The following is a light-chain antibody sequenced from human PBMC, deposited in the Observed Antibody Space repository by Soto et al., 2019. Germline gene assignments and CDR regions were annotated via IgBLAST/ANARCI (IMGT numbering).Light chain of an antibody. Sequence: DIQMTQSPSTLSGSVGDRVTITCRASQTISSWLAWYQQEPGKAPTLLIYKASTLKSGVPSRFSGSGYGTEFTLTISSLQPDDFATYYCQHYNSYSEAFGQGTKVDIK. CDR3: QHYNSYSEA. V-gene: IGKV1-5*03. CDR1: QTISSW. CDR2: KAS. J-gene: IGKJ1*01.